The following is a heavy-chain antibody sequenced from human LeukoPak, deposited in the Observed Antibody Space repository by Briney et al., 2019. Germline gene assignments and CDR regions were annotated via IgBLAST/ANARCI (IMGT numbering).Heavy chain of an antibody. D-gene: IGHD3-22*01. CDR1: GGSISGYY. V-gene: IGHV4-59*01. CDR3: ARHYSDSSAYFKY. CDR2: IYYRGST. J-gene: IGHJ4*02. Sequence: PSETLSLTCTVSGGSISGYYWSWIRQPPGKGLEWIGYIYYRGSTNYNPPLKSRVTISVDTSKNQFSLKLSSVTAAHTAVYYCARHYSDSSAYFKYWGQGTLVTVSS.